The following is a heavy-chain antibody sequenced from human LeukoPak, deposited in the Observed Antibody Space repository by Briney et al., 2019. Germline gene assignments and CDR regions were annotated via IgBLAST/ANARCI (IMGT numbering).Heavy chain of an antibody. CDR1: GGSFSGYY. Sequence: PSETLCLTCAVYGGSFSGYYWSWIRQPPGKGLEWIGEINHSGSTNYNPSLKRRVTITVDTSKNQFSLKLSSVTAADTAVYYCARGWNSSGWYRYYYYMDVWGKGTTVTVSS. V-gene: IGHV4-34*01. J-gene: IGHJ6*03. D-gene: IGHD6-19*01. CDR3: ARGWNSSGWYRYYYYMDV. CDR2: INHSGST.